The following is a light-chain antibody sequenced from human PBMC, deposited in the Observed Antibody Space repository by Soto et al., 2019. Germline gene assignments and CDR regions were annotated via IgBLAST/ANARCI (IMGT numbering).Light chain of an antibody. Sequence: DIQMTHSPSTLSASVGDRVIITCRASQSISRRLAWYQQKPGKAPRLLIYDVSTLESGVPSRFSGSGSGTDFTLTISSLQPEDFATYYCQQSYSTPRTFGQGTKVDI. CDR2: DVS. J-gene: IGKJ1*01. CDR1: QSISRR. V-gene: IGKV1-39*01. CDR3: QQSYSTPRT.